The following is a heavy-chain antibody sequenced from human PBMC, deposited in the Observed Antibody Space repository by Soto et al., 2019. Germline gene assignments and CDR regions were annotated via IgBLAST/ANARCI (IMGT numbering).Heavy chain of an antibody. CDR1: GGSISSYY. J-gene: IGHJ5*02. CDR2: IYNSGST. Sequence: SETLSLSCTVSGGSISSYYWSWIRQPPGKGLEWIGYIYNSGSTYYNDSLKSRFTISVDNSKNKFYLKLNSVTAADTAVYYCASTRSPGAYCTNFVFLDWGWFDPWGQGTLVTVSS. D-gene: IGHD2-8*01. CDR3: ASTRSPGAYCTNFVFLDWGWFDP. V-gene: IGHV4-59*12.